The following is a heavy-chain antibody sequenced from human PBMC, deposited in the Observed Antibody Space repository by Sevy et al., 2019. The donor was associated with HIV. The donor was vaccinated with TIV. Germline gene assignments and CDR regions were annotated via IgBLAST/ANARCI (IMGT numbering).Heavy chain of an antibody. CDR3: AKADSSGYYYLDY. CDR2: IAYDGSNK. D-gene: IGHD3-22*01. V-gene: IGHV3-30*18. Sequence: GGSLRLSCAASGFTFSSYGMHWVRQAPGKGLEWVAVIAYDGSNKNYADSVKGRFTISRDNSKNTLYLQMNSLRAEDTAVYYSAKADSSGYYYLDYWGQGTLVTVSS. J-gene: IGHJ4*02. CDR1: GFTFSSYG.